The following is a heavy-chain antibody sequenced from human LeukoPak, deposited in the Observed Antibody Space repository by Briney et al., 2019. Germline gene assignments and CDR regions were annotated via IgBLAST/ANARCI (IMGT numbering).Heavy chain of an antibody. J-gene: IGHJ5*02. CDR2: INIGGTNT. V-gene: IGHV3-11*01. CDR1: GFTFNDYY. Sequence: PGGSLRLSCAASGFTFNDYYMSWIRQAPGKGLEWLSYINIGGTNTHYADSVKGRFTISRDNARKSLYLEMNNLRAEDTAVYYCATDGAGFDTWGQGVLVTVSS. CDR3: ATDGAGFDT.